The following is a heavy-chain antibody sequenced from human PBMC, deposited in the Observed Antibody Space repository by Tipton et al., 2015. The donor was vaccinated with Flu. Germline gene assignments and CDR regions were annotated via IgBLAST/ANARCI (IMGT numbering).Heavy chain of an antibody. CDR2: IYNGWRV. D-gene: IGHD6-19*01. CDR3: ARGQGNSGWRYFDY. J-gene: IGHJ4*02. V-gene: IGHV4-39*06. CDR1: GGSVDSTTYY. Sequence: TLSLTCSVSGGSVDSTTYYWGWIRQPPGKGLEWIGSIYNGWRVYYNPSLKSRVTISMDTSSNHFAMKLSSVTAADSAVYYCARGQGNSGWRYFDYWGQGTLVTVSS.